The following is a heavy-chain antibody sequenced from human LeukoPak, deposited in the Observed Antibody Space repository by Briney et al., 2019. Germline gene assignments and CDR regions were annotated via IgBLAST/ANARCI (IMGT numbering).Heavy chain of an antibody. D-gene: IGHD6-13*01. Sequence: SETLSLTCTVSGGSISSYYWSWIRQPPGKGLEWIGYIYYSGSTNYNPSLKSRVTISVDTSKNQFSLKLSSVTAADTAVYYCARGRGSSSWYSYYYYYMDVWGKGTTVTISS. CDR2: IYYSGST. V-gene: IGHV4-59*01. CDR3: ARGRGSSSWYSYYYYYMDV. CDR1: GGSISSYY. J-gene: IGHJ6*03.